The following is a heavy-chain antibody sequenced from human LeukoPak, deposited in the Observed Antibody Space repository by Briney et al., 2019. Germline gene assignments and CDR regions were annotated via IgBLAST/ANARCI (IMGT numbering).Heavy chain of an antibody. Sequence: GGSLRLSCAASGFTFDDYGMSWVRQAPGKGLEWVSGINWNGGSTGYADSVKGRFTISRDNAKNSLYLQMNSLRVEDTAVYYCARDGDFQDRSGSYDAFDMWGQGTMVTVSP. CDR2: INWNGGST. V-gene: IGHV3-20*04. J-gene: IGHJ3*02. CDR3: ARDGDFQDRSGSYDAFDM. D-gene: IGHD3-22*01. CDR1: GFTFDDYG.